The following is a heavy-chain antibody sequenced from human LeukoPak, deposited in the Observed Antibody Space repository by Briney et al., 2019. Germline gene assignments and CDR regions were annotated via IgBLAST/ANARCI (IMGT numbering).Heavy chain of an antibody. CDR2: INSDGSSI. J-gene: IGHJ4*02. D-gene: IGHD5-12*01. CDR1: GFTFSSYW. CDR3: AREGRVSGYDFDC. V-gene: IGHV3-74*03. Sequence: GGSLRLSCAASGFTFSSYWLHWLRQAPGKGLVWVSRINSDGSSITYADSVQGRFTISRDNAKNTLYLQMNSLRVEDTAVYYCAREGRVSGYDFDCWGQGTLVTVSS.